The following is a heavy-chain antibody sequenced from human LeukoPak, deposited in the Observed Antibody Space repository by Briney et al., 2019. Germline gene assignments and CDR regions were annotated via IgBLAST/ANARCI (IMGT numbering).Heavy chain of an antibody. V-gene: IGHV4-34*01. Sequence: KPSETLSLTCAVYGGSFSGYYWSWIRQPPGKGLEWIGEINHSGSTNYNPSPKSRVTISVDTSKNQFSLKLSSVTAADTAVYYCARGRVYDYVWGSYRFDYWGQGTLVTVSS. CDR2: INHSGST. CDR1: GGSFSGYY. D-gene: IGHD3-16*02. CDR3: ARGRVYDYVWGSYRFDY. J-gene: IGHJ4*02.